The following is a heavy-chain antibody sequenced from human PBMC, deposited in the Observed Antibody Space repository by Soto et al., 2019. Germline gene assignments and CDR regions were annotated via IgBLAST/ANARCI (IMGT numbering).Heavy chain of an antibody. D-gene: IGHD6-13*01. V-gene: IGHV1-8*01. CDR3: AREKSSWYDY. Sequence: QAQLVQSGAEVKKPGASVKVSCKASGYTFTSYDINWVRRASGQGLGWMGWMNPNSGNTGFAQKFQGRVTMTRNTSXSPAXMEXSSLRSEDTAVYYCAREKSSWYDYWGQGTLVTVSS. J-gene: IGHJ4*02. CDR1: GYTFTSYD. CDR2: MNPNSGNT.